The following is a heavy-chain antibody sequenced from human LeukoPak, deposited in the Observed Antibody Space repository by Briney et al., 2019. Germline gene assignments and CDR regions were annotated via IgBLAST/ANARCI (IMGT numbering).Heavy chain of an antibody. J-gene: IGHJ4*02. D-gene: IGHD5-18*01. CDR1: GVTFSSYG. V-gene: IGHV3-33*01. Sequence: PGGALRLSCAACGVTFSSYGMHWVRQAPGKGVEWVAVIWSDGSSKHYADSVKGRFTISRDNSKNSLDLQMNSLRAEDTAVYYCARGGYGYLFLDSWGQGTLVTVSS. CDR3: ARGGYGYLFLDS. CDR2: IWSDGSSK.